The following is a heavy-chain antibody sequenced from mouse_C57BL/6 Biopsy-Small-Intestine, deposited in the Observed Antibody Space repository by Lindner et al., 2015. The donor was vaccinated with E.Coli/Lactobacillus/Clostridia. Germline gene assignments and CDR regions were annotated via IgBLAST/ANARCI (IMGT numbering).Heavy chain of an antibody. V-gene: IGHV1-14*01. J-gene: IGHJ1*01. Sequence: VQLQESGPELVQPGASVKMSCKASGYTFTDYVMHWVKQKPGQGLEWIGQINPYNDGTQYNEKFKGKATLTSDKSSSTAYMQLNSLTSEDSAVYYCARGRSLYWYFDVWGAGTTVTVSS. D-gene: IGHD6-2*01. CDR2: INPYNDGT. CDR1: GYTFTDYV. CDR3: ARGRSLYWYFDV.